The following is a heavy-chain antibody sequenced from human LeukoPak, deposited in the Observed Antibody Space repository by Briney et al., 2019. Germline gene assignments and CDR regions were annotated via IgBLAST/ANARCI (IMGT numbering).Heavy chain of an antibody. D-gene: IGHD5-24*01. Sequence: PSETLSLTCTVSGGSISSGGYYWSWIRQHPGKGLEWIGYICYSGSTYYNPSLKSRVTLSVDTSKHQFSLKLSSVPAADTAVYYCARGGNNGYYFDYWGQGTLVTVSS. CDR1: GGSISSGGYY. V-gene: IGHV4-31*03. J-gene: IGHJ4*02. CDR2: ICYSGST. CDR3: ARGGNNGYYFDY.